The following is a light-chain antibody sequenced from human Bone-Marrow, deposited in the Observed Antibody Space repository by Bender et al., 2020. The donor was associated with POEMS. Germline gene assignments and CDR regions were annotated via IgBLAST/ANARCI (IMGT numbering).Light chain of an antibody. V-gene: IGLV1-44*01. CDR2: SSH. Sequence: QSVLTQPPSTSATPGQRVIISCSGGNSNIGAHAVNWYQHLPVTAPKLLIYSSHRRPSEVPDRFSGSRSGTSASLAISGLQSEDEADYYCAVWDDSLNGWVFGGGTKLTVL. J-gene: IGLJ3*02. CDR3: AVWDDSLNGWV. CDR1: NSNIGAHA.